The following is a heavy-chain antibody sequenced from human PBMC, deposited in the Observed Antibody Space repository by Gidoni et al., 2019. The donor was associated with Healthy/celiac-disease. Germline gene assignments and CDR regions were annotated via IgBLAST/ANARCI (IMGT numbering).Heavy chain of an antibody. V-gene: IGHV4-59*08. CDR3: ARSRYYYDSSGYYYFGGGDGSTKGTVYFDY. Sequence: QVQLQESGPGLVKPSETLSLTCTVSGGSISSYYWSWIRQPPGKGLEWIGYIYYSGSTNYNPSLKSRVTISVDTSKNQFSLKLSSVTAADTAVYYCARSRYYYDSSGYYYFGGGDGSTKGTVYFDYWGQGTLVTVSS. CDR1: GGSISSYY. J-gene: IGHJ4*02. CDR2: IYYSGST. D-gene: IGHD3-22*01.